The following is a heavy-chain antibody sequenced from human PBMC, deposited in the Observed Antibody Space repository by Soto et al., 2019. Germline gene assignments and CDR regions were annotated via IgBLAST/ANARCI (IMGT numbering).Heavy chain of an antibody. CDR2: INPNSGGT. V-gene: IGHV1-2*02. J-gene: IGHJ4*02. D-gene: IGHD3-16*02. Sequence: ASVNVSCKASGYSFTGYYMHWVRQAPGQRLEWMGWINPNSGGTNYAQKFQVRVTITMDTSTSTAYMELSRLRSDDTAVYYCARVWGYDYVWGSYRFDYWGQGTLVTVSS. CDR1: GYSFTGYY. CDR3: ARVWGYDYVWGSYRFDY.